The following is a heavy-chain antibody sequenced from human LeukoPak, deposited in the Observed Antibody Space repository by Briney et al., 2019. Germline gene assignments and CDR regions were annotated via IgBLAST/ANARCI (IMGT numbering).Heavy chain of an antibody. Sequence: ASVKVSCKASGYTFATYGISWVRQAPGQGLEWMGWINPDSGGTRYSQKFQGRVTMTRDTSFNTVYMELSRLRSDDTAVYYCARPHDGGSYSNDAFDIWGQGTMVTVSS. CDR1: GYTFATYG. V-gene: IGHV1-2*02. D-gene: IGHD1-26*01. CDR2: INPDSGGT. CDR3: ARPHDGGSYSNDAFDI. J-gene: IGHJ3*02.